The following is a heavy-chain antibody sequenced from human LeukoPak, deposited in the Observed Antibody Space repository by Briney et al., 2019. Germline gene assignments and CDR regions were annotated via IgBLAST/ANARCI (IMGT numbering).Heavy chain of an antibody. CDR1: GFTFSSSA. Sequence: GGSLRLSCAASGFTFSSSAMSWVRQAPGKGLEWVGRIKSKTDGGTTDYAAPVKGRFTISRDDSKNMLYLQMNSLKTEDTAVYYCTRGDYGDHTDLDYWGQGTLVTVSS. D-gene: IGHD4-17*01. CDR3: TRGDYGDHTDLDY. CDR2: IKSKTDGGTT. J-gene: IGHJ4*02. V-gene: IGHV3-15*01.